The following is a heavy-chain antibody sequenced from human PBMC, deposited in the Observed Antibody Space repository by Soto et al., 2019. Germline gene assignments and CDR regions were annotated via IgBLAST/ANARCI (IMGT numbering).Heavy chain of an antibody. Sequence: SETLSLTCTVSGDSINSHYWTWIRQPPGKGLEWIGYMYNTGSTVYNPSFKSRVTISVDTSKNQFSLKLNSVTAADTAVYYCARDLWGYCGTDCYPLDVWGQGTTVTVSS. CDR1: GDSINSHY. CDR3: ARDLWGYCGTDCYPLDV. J-gene: IGHJ6*02. D-gene: IGHD2-21*02. CDR2: MYNTGST. V-gene: IGHV4-59*11.